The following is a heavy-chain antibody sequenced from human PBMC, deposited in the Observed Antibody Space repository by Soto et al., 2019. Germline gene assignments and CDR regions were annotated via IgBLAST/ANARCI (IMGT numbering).Heavy chain of an antibody. CDR2: ISGSGGST. V-gene: IGHV3-23*01. J-gene: IGHJ3*02. D-gene: IGHD3-3*01. Sequence: PGGSLRLSCAASGFTFSSYAMSWVRQAPGKGLEWVSAISGSGGSTYYADSVKGRFTISRDNSKNMLYLQMNSLRAEDTAVYYCAKDRPSYDFWSGYYPGLDAFDIWGQGTMVTVSS. CDR3: AKDRPSYDFWSGYYPGLDAFDI. CDR1: GFTFSSYA.